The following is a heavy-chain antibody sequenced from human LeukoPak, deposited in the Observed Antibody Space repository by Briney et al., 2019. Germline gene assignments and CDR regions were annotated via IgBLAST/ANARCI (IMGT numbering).Heavy chain of an antibody. Sequence: GGSLRLSCAASGFTFSSYWMHWVRQAPGKGLVWVSRINSDGSSTSYADSVKGRFTISRDNAKNTLYLQMNSLRAEDTAVYYCARAAAYYYDSSSLYMDVWGQGTTVTVSS. J-gene: IGHJ6*02. CDR1: GFTFSSYW. CDR3: ARAAAYYYDSSSLYMDV. CDR2: INSDGSST. V-gene: IGHV3-74*01. D-gene: IGHD3-22*01.